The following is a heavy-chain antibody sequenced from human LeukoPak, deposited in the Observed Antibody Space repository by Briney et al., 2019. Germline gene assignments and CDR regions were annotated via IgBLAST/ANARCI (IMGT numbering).Heavy chain of an antibody. D-gene: IGHD2-2*02. V-gene: IGHV3-11*01. J-gene: IGHJ5*02. CDR2: ISSSGSII. CDR1: GFTFSDYY. CDR3: ARDVYCSSASCYTNHNWFDP. Sequence: GGSLRLSCAASGFTFSDYYMSWIRQAPGKGLEWVSYISSSGSIIYYADSVKGRFTISRDNAKNSLYLQMSSLRAEDTAVYYCARDVYCSSASCYTNHNWFDPWGQGTLVTVSS.